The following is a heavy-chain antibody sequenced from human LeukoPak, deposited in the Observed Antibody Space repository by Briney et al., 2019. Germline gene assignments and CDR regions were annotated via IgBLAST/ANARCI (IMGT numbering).Heavy chain of an antibody. Sequence: PGGSLRLSCAASGFTFSSYSMNWVRQAPGEGLEWVSYMCRTSSTIYYADSVKGRFTISRDNAKNSLYLQMSNLKVDDTAVYYCAGRPEFGVLYYMDVWGKGTTVTVSS. J-gene: IGHJ6*03. V-gene: IGHV3-48*04. CDR1: GFTFSSYS. CDR3: AGRPEFGVLYYMDV. D-gene: IGHD3-16*01. CDR2: MCRTSSTI.